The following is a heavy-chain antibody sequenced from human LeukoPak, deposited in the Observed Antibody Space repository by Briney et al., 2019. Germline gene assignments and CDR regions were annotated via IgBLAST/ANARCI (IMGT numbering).Heavy chain of an antibody. CDR3: ARADIAVAANVDY. V-gene: IGHV1-46*01. CDR2: INPSGGST. J-gene: IGHJ4*02. CDR1: GYTFTSYG. Sequence: ASVKVSCKASGYTFTSYGISWVRQAPGQGLEWMGIINPSGGSTSYAQKFQGRVTMTRDTSISTAYMELSRLRSDDTAVYYCARADIAVAANVDYWGQGTLVTVSS. D-gene: IGHD6-19*01.